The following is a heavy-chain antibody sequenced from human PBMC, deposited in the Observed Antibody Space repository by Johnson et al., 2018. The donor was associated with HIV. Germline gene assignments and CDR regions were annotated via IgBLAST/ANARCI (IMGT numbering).Heavy chain of an antibody. V-gene: IGHV3-30*02. CDR2: IRYDGSNT. Sequence: QVQLVESGGGVVQPGGSLRLSCAASGFTFSSYGMPWVRQAPGKGLEWVAFIRYDGSNTYYADSVKGRFTISRDNSKNTLYLQMNSLRAEDTAVYYCARAVTPFGDWEAFDIWGQGTMVTVSS. J-gene: IGHJ3*02. CDR1: GFTFSSYG. CDR3: ARAVTPFGDWEAFDI. D-gene: IGHD3-10*01.